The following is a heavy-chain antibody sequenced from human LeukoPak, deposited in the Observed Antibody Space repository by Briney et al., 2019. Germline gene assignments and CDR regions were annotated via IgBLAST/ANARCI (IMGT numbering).Heavy chain of an antibody. CDR2: MNPDNGDS. J-gene: IGHJ4*02. Sequence: ASVTVSFKSSVYTFTNYHINWVRQATGQGREGMGWMNPDNGDSGYAQKFQGRVTITRDTSISTAYMELRSLRSDDTAVYFCARTTSFTASGYDYWGQGTLVTVSS. D-gene: IGHD6-25*01. V-gene: IGHV1-8*03. CDR3: ARTTSFTASGYDY. CDR1: VYTFTNYH.